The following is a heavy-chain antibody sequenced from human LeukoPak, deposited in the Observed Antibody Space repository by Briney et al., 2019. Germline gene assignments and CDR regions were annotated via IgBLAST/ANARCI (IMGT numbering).Heavy chain of an antibody. Sequence: GGSLRLSCAASGFTFSNYAMSWVRQAPGKGLEWVSAISGSGDNTNYADSVKGRLTISRDNSKNTLYLQMSSLRAEDTAVYYCAKDLGFPAVTSRFDYWGQGTLVTVSS. V-gene: IGHV3-23*01. J-gene: IGHJ4*02. CDR1: GFTFSNYA. D-gene: IGHD4-17*01. CDR3: AKDLGFPAVTSRFDY. CDR2: ISGSGDNT.